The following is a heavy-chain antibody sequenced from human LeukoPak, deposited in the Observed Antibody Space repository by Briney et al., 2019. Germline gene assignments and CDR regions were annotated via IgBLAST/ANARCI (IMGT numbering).Heavy chain of an antibody. V-gene: IGHV4-34*01. CDR2: INHSGST. Sequence: SETLSLTCAVYGGSFSGYYWSWIRQPPGKGLEWIGEINHSGSTNYNPSLKSRVTISVDTSKNRFSLKLSSVTAADTAVYYCARERGGCSSTSCYGPVDYWGQGTLVTVSS. CDR3: ARERGGCSSTSCYGPVDY. J-gene: IGHJ4*02. CDR1: GGSFSGYY. D-gene: IGHD2-2*01.